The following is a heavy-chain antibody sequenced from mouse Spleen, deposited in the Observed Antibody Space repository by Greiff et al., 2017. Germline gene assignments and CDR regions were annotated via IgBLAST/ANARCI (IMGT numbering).Heavy chain of an antibody. D-gene: IGHD2-1*01. CDR1: GFTFSSYA. CDR2: ISSGGSYT. J-gene: IGHJ4*01. Sequence: EVHLVESGGGLVKPGGSLKLSCAASGFTFSSYAMSWVRQTPEKRLEWVATISSGGSYTYYPDSVKGRFTISRDNAKNTLYLQMSSLRSEDTAMYYCARAGNYYAMDYWGQGTSVTVSS. V-gene: IGHV5-9-3*01. CDR3: ARAGNYYAMDY.